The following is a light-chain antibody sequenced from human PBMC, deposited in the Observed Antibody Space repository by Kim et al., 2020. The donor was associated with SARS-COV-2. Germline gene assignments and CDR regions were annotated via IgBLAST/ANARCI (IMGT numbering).Light chain of an antibody. V-gene: IGLV2-11*01. J-gene: IGLJ2*01. CDR2: DVS. CDR3: CSYAGSYTLI. CDR1: RSDVGNYHY. Sequence: QSALTQPRSVSGSRGQSVTISCTGTRSDVGNYHYVSWYQHHPGKAPKLIIYDVSKRPSGVPDRFSGSKSGNTASLTVSGLQAEDVADYYCCSYAGSYTLIFGGGTQLTVL.